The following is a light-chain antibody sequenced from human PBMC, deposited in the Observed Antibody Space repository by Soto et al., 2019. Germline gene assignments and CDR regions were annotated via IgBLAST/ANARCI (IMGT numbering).Light chain of an antibody. CDR2: EGS. CDR1: IIDVGSYNL. V-gene: IGLV2-23*01. CDR3: CSYAGSSTSV. Sequence: SLLRPLASTCASPGQSVCISFTATIIDVGSYNLVSWYQQHPGKAPKLMIYEGSKLPSGVSNRFSGYKYGNTASLTISGLQAQDEADYYCCSYAGSSTSVFGTGTTVTV. J-gene: IGLJ1*01.